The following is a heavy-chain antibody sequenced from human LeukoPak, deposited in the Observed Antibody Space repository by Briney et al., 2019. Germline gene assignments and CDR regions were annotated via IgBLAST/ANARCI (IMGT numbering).Heavy chain of an antibody. D-gene: IGHD4-11*01. V-gene: IGHV5-51*01. CDR3: ARRDSRYYFDY. Sequence: GESLKISCKGSGYTFTSYWIGWVRQMPGKGLEWVGIIYSGDPDTRYSPSFQGQVTISADKSLNTAYLQWSSLKASDTAIYYCARRDSRYYFDYWGQGTLVTVSS. CDR2: IYSGDPDT. CDR1: GYTFTSYW. J-gene: IGHJ4*02.